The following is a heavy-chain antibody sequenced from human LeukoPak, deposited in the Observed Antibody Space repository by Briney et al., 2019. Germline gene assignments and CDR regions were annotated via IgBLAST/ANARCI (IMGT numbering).Heavy chain of an antibody. CDR3: AREIRGVPLYYFDY. D-gene: IGHD3-10*01. Sequence: SETLSLTCTVSGGSIDSYYWSWNRQPAGAGLEWIGRIYASGTTYYNPSLKSRVTMSVDTSKNQFSLKLTSVTAADTAVYYCAREIRGVPLYYFDYWGQGTLVTVSS. CDR2: IYASGTT. J-gene: IGHJ4*02. CDR1: GGSIDSYY. V-gene: IGHV4-4*07.